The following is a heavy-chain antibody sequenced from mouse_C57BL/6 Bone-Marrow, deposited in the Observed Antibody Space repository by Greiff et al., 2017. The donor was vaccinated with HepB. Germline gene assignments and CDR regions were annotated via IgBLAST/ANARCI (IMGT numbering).Heavy chain of an antibody. CDR2: IWTGGGT. CDR3: ARDGYYVYYYAMDY. J-gene: IGHJ4*01. D-gene: IGHD2-3*01. V-gene: IGHV2-9-1*01. CDR1: GFSLTSYA. Sequence: VHLVESGPGLVAPSQRLSITCTVSGFSLTSYAISWVRQPPGKGLEWLGVIWTGGGTNYNSALKSRLSISKDNSKSQVFLKMNSLQTDDTARYYCARDGYYVYYYAMDYWGQGTSVTVSS.